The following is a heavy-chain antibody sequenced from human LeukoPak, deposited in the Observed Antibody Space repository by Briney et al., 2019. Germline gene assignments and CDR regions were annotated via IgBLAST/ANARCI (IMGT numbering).Heavy chain of an antibody. CDR2: ISWNSGSI. CDR3: ARDGYNRFDY. J-gene: IGHJ4*02. CDR1: GFTFDDYA. Sequence: GGSLRLSCAASGFTFDDYAMHWVRQAPGKGLEWVSGISWNSGSIGYADSVKGRFTISRDNAKNSLYLQMNSLRAEDTAVYYCARDGYNRFDYWGQGTLVTVSS. D-gene: IGHD5-24*01. V-gene: IGHV3-9*01.